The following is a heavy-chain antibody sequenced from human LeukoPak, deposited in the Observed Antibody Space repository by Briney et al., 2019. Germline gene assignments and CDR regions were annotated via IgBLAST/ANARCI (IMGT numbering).Heavy chain of an antibody. D-gene: IGHD2-2*01. CDR2: IYYSGST. J-gene: IGHJ3*02. Sequence: PSETLSLTCTVSGGSISSSSYYWGWIRQPPGKGLEWIGSIYYSGSTYYNPSLKSRVTISVDTSKNQFSLKLSSVTAADTAVYYCARVEDIVVVPAAMGGVAFDIWGQGTMVTVSS. CDR1: GGSISSSSYY. CDR3: ARVEDIVVVPAAMGGVAFDI. V-gene: IGHV4-39*07.